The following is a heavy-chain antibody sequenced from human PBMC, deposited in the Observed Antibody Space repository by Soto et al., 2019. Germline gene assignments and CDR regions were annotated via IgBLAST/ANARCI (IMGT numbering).Heavy chain of an antibody. CDR1: GYSFTSYW. Sequence: GESLKISCKGSGYSFTSYWIGWVRQMPGKGLEWMGIIYPGDSDTRYSPSFQGQVTISADKSISTAYLQWSSLKASDTAMYYCARRVVTGHLPYITYYFDFWGQGTLVTVSS. CDR3: ARRVVTGHLPYITYYFDF. D-gene: IGHD7-27*01. V-gene: IGHV5-51*01. CDR2: IYPGDSDT. J-gene: IGHJ4*02.